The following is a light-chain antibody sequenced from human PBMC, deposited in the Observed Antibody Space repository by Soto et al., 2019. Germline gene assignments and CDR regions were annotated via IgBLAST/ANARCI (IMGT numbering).Light chain of an antibody. CDR2: GAS. Sequence: EIVMTQSPATLSVSPGEIFTLSCMASQSVSSNLAWYQQKVGQAPRLLIYGASTRATGIPARFSGSGSGTEFTLTISNLQPEDFATYYCLQHNSFPRTFGQGTKVDIK. CDR3: LQHNSFPRT. V-gene: IGKV3-15*01. J-gene: IGKJ1*01. CDR1: QSVSSN.